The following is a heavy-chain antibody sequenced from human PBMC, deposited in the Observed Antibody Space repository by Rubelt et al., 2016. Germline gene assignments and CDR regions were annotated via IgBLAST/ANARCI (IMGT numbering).Heavy chain of an antibody. D-gene: IGHD3-16*01. CDR2: IERNGNT. J-gene: IGHJ3*02. CDR1: GGYISSTNYY. V-gene: IGHV4-39*02. Sequence: QVQLQESGPGLVKPSGTLSLTCAVSGGYISSTNYYWGWIRQPTGTGLEWLGSIERNGNTYSNQSLQRRVTISVDTYKNHFSLKLSSVTAADTAVYYCARVYTGSDIWGQGTMVTVSS. CDR3: ARVYTGSDI.